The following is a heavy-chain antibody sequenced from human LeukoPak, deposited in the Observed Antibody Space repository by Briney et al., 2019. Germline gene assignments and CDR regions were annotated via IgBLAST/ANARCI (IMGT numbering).Heavy chain of an antibody. CDR2: SYYSGST. CDR1: GGSISSSSYY. Sequence: SETLSLTCTVSGGSISSSSYYWGWIRQPPGKGLEWIGSSYYSGSTYYNPSLKSRVTISVDTSKNQFSLKLSSVTAADTAVYYCARRGYQRGFDYWGQGTLVTVSS. D-gene: IGHD6-13*01. V-gene: IGHV4-39*01. CDR3: ARRGYQRGFDY. J-gene: IGHJ4*02.